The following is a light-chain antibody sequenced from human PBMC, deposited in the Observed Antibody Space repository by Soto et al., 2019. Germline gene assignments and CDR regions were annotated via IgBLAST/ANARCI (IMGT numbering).Light chain of an antibody. J-gene: IGKJ3*01. CDR1: QSISSY. CDR2: AAS. V-gene: IGKV1-39*01. Sequence: IQITQSPSSPSASVGERNHNTCRASQSISSYLNWYQQKPGKAPKLLIYAASSLQSGVPSRFSGSGSGTDFTLTISSLQPEDFATYYCQQSYSTPLFTFGPGTKVDIK. CDR3: QQSYSTPLFT.